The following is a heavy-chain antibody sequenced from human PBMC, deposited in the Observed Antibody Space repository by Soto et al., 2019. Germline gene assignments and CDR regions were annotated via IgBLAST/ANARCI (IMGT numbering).Heavy chain of an antibody. V-gene: IGHV3-30-3*01. D-gene: IGHD6-6*01. J-gene: IGHJ6*02. CDR2: ISYDGSNK. Sequence: GGSLRLSCAASGFTFSSYAMHWVRQAPGKGLEWVAVISYDGSNKYYADSVKGRFTISRDNSKDTLYLQMNSLRAEDTAVYYCARDLNIAAGYYYYYYGMDVWGQGTTVTVS. CDR1: GFTFSSYA. CDR3: ARDLNIAAGYYYYYYGMDV.